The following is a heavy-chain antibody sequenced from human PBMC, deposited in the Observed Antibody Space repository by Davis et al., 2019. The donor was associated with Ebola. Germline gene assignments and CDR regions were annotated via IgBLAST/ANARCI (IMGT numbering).Heavy chain of an antibody. CDR2: ISWKSGSV. CDR3: ASGYSGYDSPFDY. CDR1: GFAFSNFA. V-gene: IGHV3-9*01. D-gene: IGHD5-12*01. Sequence: GGSLRLSCAASGFAFSNFAMHWVRQAPGKGLEWVSGISWKSGSVIYAASVKGRFTISRDNAKNSLYLQMSSLRAEDTAVYYCASGYSGYDSPFDYWGQGTLVTVSS. J-gene: IGHJ4*02.